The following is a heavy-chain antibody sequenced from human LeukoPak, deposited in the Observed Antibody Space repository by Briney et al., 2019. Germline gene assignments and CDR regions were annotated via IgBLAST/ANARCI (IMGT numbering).Heavy chain of an antibody. V-gene: IGHV3-7*01. D-gene: IGHD6-6*01. CDR1: GFRFSDFT. Sequence: PGGSLRLSCAASGFRFSDFTMTWVRQAPGTGLEWVTYMNEGGSEIYYLDSVKGRFTISRDNGKNSLYLQMNSLRVEDTAVYYCARGVYAFDVWGQGTMVTVSS. CDR2: MNEGGSEI. CDR3: ARGVYAFDV. J-gene: IGHJ3*01.